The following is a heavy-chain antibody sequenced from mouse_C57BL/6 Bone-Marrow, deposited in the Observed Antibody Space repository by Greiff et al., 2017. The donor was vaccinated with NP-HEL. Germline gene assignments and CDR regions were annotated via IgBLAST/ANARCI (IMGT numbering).Heavy chain of an antibody. CDR2: IHPNSGST. V-gene: IGHV1-64*01. D-gene: IGHD3-2*02. CDR3: ARRTAQAKGNY. J-gene: IGHJ2*01. Sequence: QVQLQQPGAELVKPGASVKLSCKASGYTFTSYWMHWVKQRPGQGLEWIGMIHPNSGSTNYNEKFKSKAILTVDKSSSTAYMQLSSLTSEDSAVYYCARRTAQAKGNYWGQGTTLTVSS. CDR1: GYTFTSYW.